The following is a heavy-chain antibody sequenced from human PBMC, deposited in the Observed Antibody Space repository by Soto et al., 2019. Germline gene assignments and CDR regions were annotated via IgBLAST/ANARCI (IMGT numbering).Heavy chain of an antibody. Sequence: TSETLSLTCAVSGYSISSGYYWGWIRQPPGKGLEWIGSIYHSGSTYYNPSLKSRVTISVDTSKNQFSLKLSSVTAADTAVYYCARLWGTAMAPRAYYYYGMGVWGQGTTVTVSS. J-gene: IGHJ6*02. V-gene: IGHV4-38-2*01. CDR3: ARLWGTAMAPRAYYYYGMGV. CDR2: IYHSGST. D-gene: IGHD5-18*01. CDR1: GYSISSGYY.